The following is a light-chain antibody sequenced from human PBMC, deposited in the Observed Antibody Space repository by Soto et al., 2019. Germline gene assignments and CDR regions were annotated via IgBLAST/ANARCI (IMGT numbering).Light chain of an antibody. J-gene: IGKJ1*01. V-gene: IGKV3-15*01. CDR1: QSVSSN. CDR3: QQYNNFWT. CDR2: GAS. Sequence: EIVMTQSPATLSVSPEERATLSCRASQSVSSNLAWYQQKPGQAPRLLIYGASTRATGIPARFSGSGSGTEFTLTISSLQSEDFAVYYCQQYNNFWTFGQGTKVEIK.